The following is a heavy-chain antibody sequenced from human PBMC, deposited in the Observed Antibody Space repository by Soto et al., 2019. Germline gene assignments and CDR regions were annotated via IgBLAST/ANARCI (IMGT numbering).Heavy chain of an antibody. V-gene: IGHV2-5*02. CDR3: AHFYAYFDY. CDR2: IYGDDDK. D-gene: IGHD3-16*01. Sequence: QITLKESGPTLVKPTQTLTLNCTFSGFSLSTSGVGVGWIRQPPGKALEWLALIYGDDDKRYSPYLKSRLTITKDTSKNQVVLTMTNMDPVDTATYYCAHFYAYFDYWRKGTLVTVSS. CDR1: GFSLSTSGVG. J-gene: IGHJ4*02.